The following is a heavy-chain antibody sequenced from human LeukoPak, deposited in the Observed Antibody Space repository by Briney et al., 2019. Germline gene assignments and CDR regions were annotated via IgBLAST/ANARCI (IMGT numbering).Heavy chain of an antibody. CDR3: ARDFPYGSGSYLDY. Sequence: GGSLRLSCAASGFTFSSYSMNWVRQAPGKGLEWVSYISDSSSTIYYADSVKGRFTISRDNAKNSLYLQMNSLRAEDTAVYYCARDFPYGSGSYLDYWGQGTLVTVSS. D-gene: IGHD3-10*01. J-gene: IGHJ4*02. CDR2: ISDSSSTI. CDR1: GFTFSSYS. V-gene: IGHV3-48*04.